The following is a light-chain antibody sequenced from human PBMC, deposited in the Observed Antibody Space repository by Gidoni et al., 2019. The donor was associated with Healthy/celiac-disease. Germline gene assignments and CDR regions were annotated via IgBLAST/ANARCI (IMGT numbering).Light chain of an antibody. CDR2: AAS. CDR1: QSISSY. V-gene: IGKV1-39*01. CDR3: QKSYSTLT. J-gene: IGKJ4*02. Sequence: DIQMTQSPSSLSASVGDRVTITCRASQSISSYFNWYQQKPGKAPKLLIYAASSLQSGVPSRFSGSGSGTDFTLTISSLQPEDFATYYCQKSYSTLTFGGGTKVEIK.